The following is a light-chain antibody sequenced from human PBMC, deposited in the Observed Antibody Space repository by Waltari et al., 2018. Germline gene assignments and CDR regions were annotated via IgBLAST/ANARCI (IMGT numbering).Light chain of an antibody. CDR3: QKYNSAPRT. J-gene: IGKJ4*01. CDR2: TAS. Sequence: DIQMTQSPSSLSASVGARVNITCRASQGISNYLAWYQQKPVKVPKLLIYTASTLQSGVPSRFSGSGSGTDFTRTISSLQPEDVATDDCQKYNSAPRTVGGGTKVEIK. V-gene: IGKV1-27*01. CDR1: QGISNY.